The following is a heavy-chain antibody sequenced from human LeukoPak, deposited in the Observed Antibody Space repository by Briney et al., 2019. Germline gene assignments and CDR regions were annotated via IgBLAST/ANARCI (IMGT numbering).Heavy chain of an antibody. CDR1: GGTFSSYA. CDR3: ARGLQYQLLKALRYYYMDV. J-gene: IGHJ6*03. Sequence: SVKVSCKASGGTFSSYAISWVRQAPGQGPEWMGGTIPISGTADYAQKFQGRVTITTDQSTSTAYMELSSLTSDDTAVYYCARGLQYQLLKALRYYYMDVWGEGNHGHRLL. CDR2: TIPISGTA. V-gene: IGHV1-69*05. D-gene: IGHD2-2*01.